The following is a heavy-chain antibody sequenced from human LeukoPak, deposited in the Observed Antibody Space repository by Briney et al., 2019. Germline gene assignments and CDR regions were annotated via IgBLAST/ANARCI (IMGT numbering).Heavy chain of an antibody. J-gene: IGHJ6*02. V-gene: IGHV1-18*01. Sequence: ASVKVSCKASGYTFTTYGINWVRQAPGQGLEWMGWISVYNGNTYYTQKLQGRVTMTTDTSTSTAYMELGSLISDDTAVYYCARGVSSWYYGMDVWGQGTTVIVSS. D-gene: IGHD6-13*01. CDR1: GYTFTTYG. CDR2: ISVYNGNT. CDR3: ARGVSSWYYGMDV.